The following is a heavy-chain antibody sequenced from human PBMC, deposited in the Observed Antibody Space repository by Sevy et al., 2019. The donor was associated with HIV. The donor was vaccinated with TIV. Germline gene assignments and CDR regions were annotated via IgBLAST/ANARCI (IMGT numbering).Heavy chain of an antibody. CDR2: LYYRGRT. V-gene: IGHV4-59*01. D-gene: IGHD6-6*01. CDR1: GGSISSYY. CDR3: ARHSIAPRSWYFDL. J-gene: IGHJ2*01. Sequence: SETLSLTCTVSGGSISSYYWSWIRQPPGKGLEWIGYLYYRGRTNDNPSLKSRLTISVDTSKNQFSLKLSSVTAADTAVYYCARHSIAPRSWYFDLWGRGTLVTVSS.